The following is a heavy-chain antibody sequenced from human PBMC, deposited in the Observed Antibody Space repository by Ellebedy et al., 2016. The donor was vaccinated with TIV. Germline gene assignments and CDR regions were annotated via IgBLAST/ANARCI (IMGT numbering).Heavy chain of an antibody. CDR1: GGSVNTDYYY. V-gene: IGHV4-39*01. D-gene: IGHD2/OR15-2a*01. CDR2: VYYSGTT. CDR3: ARLGRRNFSKIRRGAFDI. Sequence: SETLSLTXAVSGGSVNTDYYYWAWIRLPPGKGLEWIGNVYYSGTTLYNPSLESRVAISRDTSANRFSMRLSSVTAADTAVYFCARLGRRNFSKIRRGAFDIWGPGTLVSVSS. J-gene: IGHJ3*02.